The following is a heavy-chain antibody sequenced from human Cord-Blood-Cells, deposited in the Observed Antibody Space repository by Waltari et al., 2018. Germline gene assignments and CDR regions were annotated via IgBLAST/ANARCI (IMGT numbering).Heavy chain of an antibody. D-gene: IGHD3-22*01. CDR2: IRSKAYGGKK. Sequence: EVQLVESGGGLVKPGRSLRLSCTASGFTFGDYAMSWFRQAPGKGLEWVGFIRSKAYGGKKEYAAYVKGRFTISRDDSKSIAYLQMNSLKTEDTAVYYCTRARDIVVVITGPDAFDIWGQGTMVTVSS. J-gene: IGHJ3*02. CDR3: TRARDIVVVITGPDAFDI. V-gene: IGHV3-49*05. CDR1: GFTFGDYA.